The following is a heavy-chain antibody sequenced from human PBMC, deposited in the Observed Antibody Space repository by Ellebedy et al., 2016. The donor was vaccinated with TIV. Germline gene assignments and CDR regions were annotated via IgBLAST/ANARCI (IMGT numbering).Heavy chain of an antibody. Sequence: SQTLSLTCVISGDSVSTDIGWNWIRQSPSRGLEWLGRTYYRSKWNNDYAVSLKSRITINPDTSKNLFSLQFNSVTPEETAVYYCARGWFGSGMGVWGQGTTVTVSS. CDR3: ARGWFGSGMGV. CDR1: GDSVSTDIG. CDR2: TYYRSKWNN. V-gene: IGHV6-1*01. D-gene: IGHD3-10*01. J-gene: IGHJ6*02.